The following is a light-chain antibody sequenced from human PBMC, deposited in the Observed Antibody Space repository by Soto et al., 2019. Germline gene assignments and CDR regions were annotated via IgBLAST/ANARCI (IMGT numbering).Light chain of an antibody. CDR3: CSYAGSYTLWV. J-gene: IGLJ3*02. CDR1: SSDVGGYNY. CDR2: DVS. V-gene: IGLV2-11*01. Sequence: QSALTQPRSVSGSPGQSVTISCTGTSSDVGGYNYVSWYQQYPGKAPKVIIYDVSKRPSGVPDRFSGSKSGNTASLTISGLQAEDEAHYYCCSYAGSYTLWVFGGGTQLTVL.